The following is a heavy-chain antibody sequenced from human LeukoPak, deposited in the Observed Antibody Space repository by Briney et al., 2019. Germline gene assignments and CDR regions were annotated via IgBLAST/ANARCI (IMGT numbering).Heavy chain of an antibody. CDR2: ISAYNGNT. Sequence: GASVKVSCKASGYTFTSYGISWVRQAPGQGLEWMGWISAYNGNTNYAQKLQGRVTMTTDTSTSTAYMELRSLRSDDTAVYYCARDTYCSSTSCYPIPYSYYYYYGMDVWGQGTTVTVSS. V-gene: IGHV1-18*01. D-gene: IGHD2-2*01. CDR3: ARDTYCSSTSCYPIPYSYYYYYGMDV. CDR1: GYTFTSYG. J-gene: IGHJ6*02.